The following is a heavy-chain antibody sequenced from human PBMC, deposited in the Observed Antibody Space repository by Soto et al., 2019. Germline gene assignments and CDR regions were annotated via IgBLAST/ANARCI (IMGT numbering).Heavy chain of an antibody. J-gene: IGHJ3*02. Sequence: SETLSLTCTVSGGSISSGNYYWSWIRQPPGKGLEWIGYIYYSGSTNYNPSLKSRVTISVDTSKNQFSLKLSSVTAADTAVYYCARRYGKNAFDIWGQGTMVTVSS. CDR1: GGSISSGNYY. CDR3: ARRYGKNAFDI. CDR2: IYYSGST. V-gene: IGHV4-61*01. D-gene: IGHD5-18*01.